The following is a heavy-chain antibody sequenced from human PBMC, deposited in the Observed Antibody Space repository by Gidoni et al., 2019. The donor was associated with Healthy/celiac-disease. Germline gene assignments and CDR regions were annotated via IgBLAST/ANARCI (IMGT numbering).Heavy chain of an antibody. J-gene: IGHJ4*02. CDR2: ISGSGGST. V-gene: IGHV3-23*01. CDR3: AKSAPTGYSSGWYLDY. Sequence: EVQLLESGGGLVQPGGSLRLSCAASGFTFSSDAMSWVRQAPGKGLEWVSAISGSGGSTYYADSVKGRFTISRDNSKNTLYLQMNSLRAEDTAVYYCAKSAPTGYSSGWYLDYWGQGTLVTVSS. CDR1: GFTFSSDA. D-gene: IGHD6-19*01.